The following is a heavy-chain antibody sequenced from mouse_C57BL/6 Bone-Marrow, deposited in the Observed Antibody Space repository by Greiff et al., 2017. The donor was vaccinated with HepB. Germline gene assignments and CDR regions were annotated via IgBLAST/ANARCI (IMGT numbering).Heavy chain of an antibody. CDR3: ARNWYSNYNWYFDV. D-gene: IGHD2-5*01. CDR2: IWTGGGT. V-gene: IGHV2-9-1*01. Sequence: QVQLQQSGPGLVAPSQSLSITCTVSGFSLTSYAISWVRQPPGKGLEWLGVIWTGGGTNYNSALKSRLSISKDNSKSQVFLKMNSLQTDDTARYYCARNWYSNYNWYFDVWGTGTTVTVSS. J-gene: IGHJ1*03. CDR1: GFSLTSYA.